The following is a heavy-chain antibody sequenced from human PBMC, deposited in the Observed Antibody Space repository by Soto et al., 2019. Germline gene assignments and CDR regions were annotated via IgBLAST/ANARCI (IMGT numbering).Heavy chain of an antibody. CDR2: IKQDGSEI. J-gene: IGHJ4*02. Sequence: EVQLVESGGGLVQPGGSLRLSCATSGFAFSSYGMNWVRQVPGKGLELVANIKQDGSEINYVDSVRGRFTISRDNANNSLYLQMNSLRAEDTAVYYCVRSSGWTGDYWGQGILVTVSS. D-gene: IGHD3-10*01. CDR1: GFAFSSYG. CDR3: VRSSGWTGDY. V-gene: IGHV3-7*04.